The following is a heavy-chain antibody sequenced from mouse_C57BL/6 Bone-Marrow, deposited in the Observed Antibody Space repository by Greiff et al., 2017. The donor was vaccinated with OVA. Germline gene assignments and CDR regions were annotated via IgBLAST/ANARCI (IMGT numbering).Heavy chain of an antibody. CDR2: ISDGGSYT. CDR3: ARVGYYYGSSSFAY. Sequence: EVQLQQSGGGLVKPGGSLKLSCAASGFTFSSYAMYWVRQTPEKRLEWVATISDGGSYTYYPDNVKGRFTISRDNAKNNLYLQMSHLKSEDTAMYYCARVGYYYGSSSFAYWGQGTLVTVSA. CDR1: GFTFSSYA. J-gene: IGHJ3*01. V-gene: IGHV5-4*01. D-gene: IGHD1-1*01.